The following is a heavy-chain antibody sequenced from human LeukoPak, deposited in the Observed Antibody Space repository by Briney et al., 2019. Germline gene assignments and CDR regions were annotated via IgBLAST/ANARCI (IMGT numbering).Heavy chain of an antibody. D-gene: IGHD6-19*01. CDR2: IKKDGTEK. CDR3: VRISTAVAGADY. V-gene: IGHV3-7*01. J-gene: IGHJ4*02. CDR1: GFNFDDSW. Sequence: GGSLRLSCAASGFNFDDSWMTWVRQAPGKGLEWVANIKKDGTEKYYADFVKGRFTISRDNVEGFLFLQMDSLRADDTAVYYCVRISTAVAGADYWGQGTLLTVSS.